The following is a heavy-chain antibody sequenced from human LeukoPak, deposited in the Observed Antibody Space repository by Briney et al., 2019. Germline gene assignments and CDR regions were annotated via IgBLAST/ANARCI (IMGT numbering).Heavy chain of an antibody. J-gene: IGHJ4*02. Sequence: SGPTLVKPTQTLSLTCTFSGFSLSTSGVGVGLIRQPPGKALEWRALIYWDDDKRYSPSLKSRLTITKDTSKNQVVLTMTNMDPVDTATYYCARQGHYGSGDYYFDYWGQGTLVTVSS. CDR2: IYWDDDK. CDR3: ARQGHYGSGDYYFDY. V-gene: IGHV2-5*02. CDR1: GFSLSTSGVG. D-gene: IGHD3-10*01.